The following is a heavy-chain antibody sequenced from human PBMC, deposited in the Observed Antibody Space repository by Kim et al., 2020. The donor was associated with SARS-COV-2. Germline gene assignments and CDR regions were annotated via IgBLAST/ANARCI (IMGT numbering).Heavy chain of an antibody. CDR2: ISSSSSYI. CDR3: ARDGESDQLNWFDP. D-gene: IGHD3-10*01. Sequence: GGSLRLSCAASGFTFSSYSMNWVRQAPGKGLEWVSSISSSSSYIYYADSVKGRFTISRDNAKNSLYLQMNSLRAEDTAVYYCARDGESDQLNWFDPWGQGTLVTVSS. V-gene: IGHV3-21*01. J-gene: IGHJ5*02. CDR1: GFTFSSYS.